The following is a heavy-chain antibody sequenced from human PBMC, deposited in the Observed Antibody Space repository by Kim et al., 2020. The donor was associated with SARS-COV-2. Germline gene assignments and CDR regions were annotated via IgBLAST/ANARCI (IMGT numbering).Heavy chain of an antibody. J-gene: IGHJ3*02. CDR1: GYTFTSYA. D-gene: IGHD4-17*01. V-gene: IGHV1-3*01. CDR3: AREGSTADAFDI. Sequence: ASVKVSCKASGYTFTSYAMHWVRQAPGQRLEWMGWINAGNGNTKYSQKFQGRVTITRDTSASTAYMELSSLRSEDTAVYYCAREGSTADAFDIWGQGTMVTVSS. CDR2: INAGNGNT.